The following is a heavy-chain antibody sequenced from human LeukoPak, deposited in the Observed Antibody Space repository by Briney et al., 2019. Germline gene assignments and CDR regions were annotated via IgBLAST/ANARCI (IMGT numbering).Heavy chain of an antibody. D-gene: IGHD2-2*01. V-gene: IGHV3-23*01. Sequence: GGSLRLSCAASGFTFSSYAMSWVRQAPGKGLEWVSAISGSGGSTCSADSVKGRFTISRDNSKNTLYLQMNSLRAEDTAVYYCAKAVEDCSSTSCLGFDYWGQGTLVTVSS. CDR2: ISGSGGST. J-gene: IGHJ4*02. CDR1: GFTFSSYA. CDR3: AKAVEDCSSTSCLGFDY.